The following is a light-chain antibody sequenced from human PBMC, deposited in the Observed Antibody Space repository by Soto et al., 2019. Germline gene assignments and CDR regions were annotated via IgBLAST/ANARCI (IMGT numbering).Light chain of an antibody. J-gene: IGKJ4*01. V-gene: IGKV1-5*01. Sequence: DIQMTQSPSTLSASVGDRVTITCRASQTIDSWLAWYQQRPGKPPNLLIYAASTLQSGVPSRFSGSGSGTEFTLTISSLQHEDFATYYCQQLNSYPQAFGGGTKVDIK. CDR1: QTIDSW. CDR3: QQLNSYPQA. CDR2: AAS.